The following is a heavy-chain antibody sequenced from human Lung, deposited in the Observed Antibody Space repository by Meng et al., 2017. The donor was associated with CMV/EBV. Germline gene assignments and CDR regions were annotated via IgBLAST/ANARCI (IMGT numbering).Heavy chain of an antibody. D-gene: IGHD1-14*01. J-gene: IGHJ4*03. CDR1: GYTFIAYY. CDR3: TSAPGDY. V-gene: IGHV1-2*02. Sequence: QVRLVQSGAEVKKPGASVKVSCKASGYTFIAYYMHWVRQAPGQGLEWVGWINPKSGGTHYAQSFQGRVTITRDTSINTVYVEISSLKSDDTAVYYCTSAPGDYWGQGTLVTVSS. CDR2: INPKSGGT.